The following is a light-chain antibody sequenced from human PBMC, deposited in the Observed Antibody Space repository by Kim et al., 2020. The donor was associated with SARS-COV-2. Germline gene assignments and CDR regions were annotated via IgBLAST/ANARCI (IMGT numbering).Light chain of an antibody. V-gene: IGLV2-11*01. CDR2: DVS. J-gene: IGLJ1*01. CDR1: SSDVGGYSY. CDR3: CSYAGSYTYV. Sequence: QSALTQPRSVSGSPGQSVTISCTATSSDVGGYSYVSWYQQHPGKAPKLMIYDVSKRPSGVPDHFSGSKSGNTASLTISGLQAEDEADYYCCSYAGSYTYVFGTGTKVTVL.